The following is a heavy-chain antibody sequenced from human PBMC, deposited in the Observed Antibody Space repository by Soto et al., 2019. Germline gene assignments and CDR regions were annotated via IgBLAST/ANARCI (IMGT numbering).Heavy chain of an antibody. Sequence: ASVTVSCKASGYTFTSYAMHWVRQAPGQRLEWMGWINAYNGNRNYSQKLQGRVIMTTDTSTSTAYMELKSLRSDDTAVYYCARFTGSNTLADYWGQGTLVTVSS. CDR3: ARFTGSNTLADY. V-gene: IGHV1-18*01. J-gene: IGHJ4*02. CDR2: INAYNGNR. D-gene: IGHD1-26*01. CDR1: GYTFTSYA.